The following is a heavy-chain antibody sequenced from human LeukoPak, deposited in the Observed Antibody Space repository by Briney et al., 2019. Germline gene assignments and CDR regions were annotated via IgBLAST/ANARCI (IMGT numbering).Heavy chain of an antibody. J-gene: IGHJ4*02. D-gene: IGHD2-8*02. Sequence: GESLKISCKGSGYSFTSYWIGWVRQMPGKGLGWMGIIYPGDSDTRYSTSFQGQVTISADKSISTAYLQWSSLKDSDTARYYCARGARRCTGGVCYGVYWGQGTLVTVSS. CDR3: ARGARRCTGGVCYGVY. CDR2: IYPGDSDT. CDR1: GYSFTSYW. V-gene: IGHV5-51*01.